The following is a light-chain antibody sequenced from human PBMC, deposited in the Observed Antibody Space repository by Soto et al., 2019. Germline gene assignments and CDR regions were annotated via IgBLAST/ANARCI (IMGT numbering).Light chain of an antibody. CDR1: QNIRNN. J-gene: IGKJ1*01. CDR2: GAS. CDR3: QQYGSSPRT. Sequence: EIVMTQSPATLSVSPGESATLSCRSSQNIRNNLAWYQQKPGQAPRLLIYGASSRATGIPDRFSGSGSGTDFTLTISRLEPEDFAVYYCQQYGSSPRTFGQGTKVDI. V-gene: IGKV3-20*01.